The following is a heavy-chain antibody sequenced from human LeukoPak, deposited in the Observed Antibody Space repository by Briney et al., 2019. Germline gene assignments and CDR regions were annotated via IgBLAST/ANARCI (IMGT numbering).Heavy chain of an antibody. V-gene: IGHV4-39*07. Sequence: SETLSLTCTVSGGSISSSSYYWGWIRQPPGKGLEWIGSIYYSGSTYYNPSLKSRVTISVDTSKNQFSLKLSSVTAADTAVCYCARAPGIAVVPIDYWGQGTLVTVSS. D-gene: IGHD6-19*01. CDR2: IYYSGST. CDR1: GGSISSSSYY. CDR3: ARAPGIAVVPIDY. J-gene: IGHJ4*02.